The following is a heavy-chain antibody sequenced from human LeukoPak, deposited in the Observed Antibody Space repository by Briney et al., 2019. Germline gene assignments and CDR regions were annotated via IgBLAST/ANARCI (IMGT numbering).Heavy chain of an antibody. V-gene: IGHV3-33*08. CDR2: IWYDGSDK. Sequence: GRSLRLSCAASGLTLSDHYMDWVRQAPGKGLEWVAIIWYDGSDKYYSDSVKGRFTISRDNSKNTLYLQMNSLRAEDTAVYYCARAGAKYGSGAFDIWGQGTMVTVSS. J-gene: IGHJ3*02. D-gene: IGHD4/OR15-4a*01. CDR3: ARAGAKYGSGAFDI. CDR1: GLTLSDHY.